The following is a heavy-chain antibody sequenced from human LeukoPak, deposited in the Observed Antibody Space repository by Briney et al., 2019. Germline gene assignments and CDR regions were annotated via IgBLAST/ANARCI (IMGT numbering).Heavy chain of an antibody. V-gene: IGHV1-18*01. D-gene: IGHD5-18*01. CDR2: ISAYNGNT. J-gene: IGHJ5*02. Sequence: ASVKVSCKASGYTFTSYGISWVRQAPGQGLEWMGWISAYNGNTNYAQKLQGRVTMTTDTSTSTAYMELRSLRSDDTAVYYCARLGPCTAMVTFTWFDPWGQGTLVTVSS. CDR3: ARLGPCTAMVTFTWFDP. CDR1: GYTFTSYG.